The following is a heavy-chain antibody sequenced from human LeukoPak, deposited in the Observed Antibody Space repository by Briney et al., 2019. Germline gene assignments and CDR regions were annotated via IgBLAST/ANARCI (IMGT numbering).Heavy chain of an antibody. CDR3: ARGHLAVARPNMDV. CDR2: INPNSGGT. V-gene: IGHV1-2*02. J-gene: IGHJ6*03. Sequence: ASVKVSCKASGYTFTGYYMHWVRQAPGQGLEWMGWINPNSGGTNYAQKFQGRITMTRDTSISTAYMELRSLRSDDTAVYYCARGHLAVARPNMDVWGKGTTVTVSS. D-gene: IGHD2-15*01. CDR1: GYTFTGYY.